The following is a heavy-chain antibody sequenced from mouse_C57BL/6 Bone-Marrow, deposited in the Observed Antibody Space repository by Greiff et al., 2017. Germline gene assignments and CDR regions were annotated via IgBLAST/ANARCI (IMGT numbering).Heavy chain of an antibody. Sequence: EVMLVESGAELVRPGASVKLSCTASGFNIKDDYMHWVKQRPEQGLEWIGWIDPENGDTEYASKFQGKATITADTSSKTAYLQLISLTSEDTAVYYCTTYYYGSSYDFDYWGQGTTLTVSS. D-gene: IGHD1-1*01. CDR1: GFNIKDDY. CDR3: TTYYYGSSYDFDY. V-gene: IGHV14-4*01. J-gene: IGHJ2*01. CDR2: IDPENGDT.